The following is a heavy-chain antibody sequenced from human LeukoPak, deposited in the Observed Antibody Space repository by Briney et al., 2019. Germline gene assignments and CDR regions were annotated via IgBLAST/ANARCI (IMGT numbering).Heavy chain of an antibody. D-gene: IGHD5-18*01. V-gene: IGHV3-33*01. CDR1: GFTFNDSG. CDR2: IWYDGSNK. Sequence: GGSLRLSCAASGFTFNDSGMHWVRQAPGKGLEWVAVIWYDGSNKYYADSVKGRFTISRDNSKNTLYLQMNSLRAEDTAVYYCARDRGYSYGIVDYWGQGTLVTVSS. CDR3: ARDRGYSYGIVDY. J-gene: IGHJ4*02.